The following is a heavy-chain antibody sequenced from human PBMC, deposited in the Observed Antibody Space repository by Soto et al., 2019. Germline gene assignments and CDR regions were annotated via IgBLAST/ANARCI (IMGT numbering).Heavy chain of an antibody. D-gene: IGHD3-10*01. CDR2: ISYDGSNK. J-gene: IGHJ6*02. Sequence: GGSLRLSCAASGFTFSSYGMHWVRQAPGKGLEWVAVISYDGSNKYYADSVKGRFTISRDNSKNTLYLQMNSLRAEDTAVYYCAKDLNYYYGSGSPSPYYYYYGMDVWGQGTTVTVSS. CDR3: AKDLNYYYGSGSPSPYYYYYGMDV. V-gene: IGHV3-30*18. CDR1: GFTFSSYG.